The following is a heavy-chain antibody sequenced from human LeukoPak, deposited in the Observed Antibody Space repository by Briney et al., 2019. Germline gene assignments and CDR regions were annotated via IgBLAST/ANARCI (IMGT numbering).Heavy chain of an antibody. D-gene: IGHD5-18*01. CDR1: GYTFTSYN. CDR2: MNPNSGNT. CDR3: ARGGGYSALDGIIIDP. J-gene: IGHJ5*02. Sequence: ASVKVSCKASGYTFTSYNINWVRQATGQGLEWMGWMNPNSGNTGYAQKFQGRVTMTRNTSISTAYMELSSLRSEDTAVYYCARGGGYSALDGIIIDPWGQGTLVTVSS. V-gene: IGHV1-8*01.